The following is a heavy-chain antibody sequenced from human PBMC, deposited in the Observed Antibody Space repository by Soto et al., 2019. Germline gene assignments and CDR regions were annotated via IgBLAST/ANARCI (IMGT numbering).Heavy chain of an antibody. Sequence: SLSLTCTVSGGSISSGDYYWSWIRQPPGKGLEWIGYIYYSASTYYNPPLKSRVTISVDTSKNQFSLKLSSVTAGDTAVYYCARLSPPGAWIPNDYWGQGTLVTVSS. J-gene: IGHJ4*02. CDR1: GGSISSGDYY. CDR3: ARLSPPGAWIPNDY. D-gene: IGHD5-18*01. V-gene: IGHV4-30-4*01. CDR2: IYYSAST.